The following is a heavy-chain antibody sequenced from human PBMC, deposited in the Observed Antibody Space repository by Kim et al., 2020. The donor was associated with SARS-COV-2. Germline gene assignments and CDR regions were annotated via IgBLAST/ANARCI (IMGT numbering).Heavy chain of an antibody. J-gene: IGHJ4*02. CDR2: IYYSGST. Sequence: SETLSLTCTVSGGSISSSSYYWGWIRQPPGKGLEWIGRIYYSGSTYYNPSLKSRVTISVDTSKNQFSLKLSSVTAADTTVYYCARHQTEYNWNYPDFDYWGRGTLVTVSS. CDR3: ARHQTEYNWNYPDFDY. CDR1: GGSISSSSYY. V-gene: IGHV4-39*01. D-gene: IGHD1-7*01.